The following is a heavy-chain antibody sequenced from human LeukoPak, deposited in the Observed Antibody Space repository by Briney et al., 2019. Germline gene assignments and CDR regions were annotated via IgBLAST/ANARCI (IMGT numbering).Heavy chain of an antibody. D-gene: IGHD4-23*01. CDR3: AREPVVTPYFDY. V-gene: IGHV1-46*01. Sequence: ASVKVSCKASGYIFTSYYMHWVRQAPGQGLERMGIINPSGGSTSYAQKLQGRVTMTTDTSTSTAYMELRSLRSDDTAVYYCAREPVVTPYFDYWGQGTLVTVSS. CDR2: INPSGGST. CDR1: GYIFTSYY. J-gene: IGHJ4*02.